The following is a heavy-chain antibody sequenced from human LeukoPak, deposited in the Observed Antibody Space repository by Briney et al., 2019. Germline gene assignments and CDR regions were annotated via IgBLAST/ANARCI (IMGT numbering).Heavy chain of an antibody. Sequence: GGSLRLSCAASGFTFSSYAMSWVRQAPGKGPEWVSAISGSGGSTYYADSVKGRFTISRDNSKNTLYLQMNSLRAEDTAVYYCARAKVVPASFDYWGQGTLVTVSS. CDR2: ISGSGGST. J-gene: IGHJ4*02. D-gene: IGHD2-2*01. V-gene: IGHV3-23*01. CDR1: GFTFSSYA. CDR3: ARAKVVPASFDY.